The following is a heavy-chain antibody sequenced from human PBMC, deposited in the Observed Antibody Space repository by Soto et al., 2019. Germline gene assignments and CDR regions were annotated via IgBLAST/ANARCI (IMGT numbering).Heavy chain of an antibody. V-gene: IGHV4-59*01. CDR1: GGSISSYY. Sequence: SETLSLTCTVSGGSISSYYWSWIRQPPGKGLEWIGYIYYSGSTNYNPSLKSRVTISVDTSKNQFSLKLSSVTAADTAVYYCARAGYDSSGYTFDYWGRGTLVTVSS. CDR3: ARAGYDSSGYTFDY. J-gene: IGHJ4*02. CDR2: IYYSGST. D-gene: IGHD3-22*01.